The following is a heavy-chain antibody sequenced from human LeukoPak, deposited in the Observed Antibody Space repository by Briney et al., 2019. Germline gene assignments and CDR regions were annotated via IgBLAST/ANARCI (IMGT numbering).Heavy chain of an antibody. D-gene: IGHD6-19*01. J-gene: IGHJ4*02. CDR2: IYYSGST. V-gene: IGHV4-31*03. CDR3: ARDLASLAGDPLYYFDY. Sequence: SETLSLTCTVSGGSISSGGYYWSWIRQHPGKGLEWIGYIYYSGSTYYNPSLKSRVTISVDTSKNQFSLKLSSVTAADTAVYYCARDLASLAGDPLYYFDYWGQGTLVTVSS. CDR1: GGSISSGGYY.